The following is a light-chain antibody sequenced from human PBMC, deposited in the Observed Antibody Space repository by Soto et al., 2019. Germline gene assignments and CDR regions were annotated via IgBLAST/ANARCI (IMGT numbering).Light chain of an antibody. CDR1: QSVSSY. V-gene: IGKV3-11*01. J-gene: IGKJ3*01. CDR2: DAS. Sequence: EIVLTQSPATLSLSPGERATLSCRASQSVSSYLAWYQQKPGQAPRLLIYDASNKATGIPARFSGSGSGTDFTLTIGRLEPEDFAVYSCLQRSNWPPPVGPGTKVDLQ. CDR3: LQRSNWPPP.